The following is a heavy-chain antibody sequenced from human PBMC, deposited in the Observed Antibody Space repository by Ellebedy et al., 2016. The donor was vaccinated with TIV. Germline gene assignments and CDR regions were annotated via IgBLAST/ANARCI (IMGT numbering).Heavy chain of an antibody. CDR1: GDSISSSNW. Sequence: MPSETLSLTCAVSGDSISSSNWWNWVRQPPGRGLEWIGEIYQSGSTNYNPSLKSRVTISVDKSKNPFSLKLTTVTAADTAVYYCARAPAGTQQSPIDYWGQGTLVTVSS. J-gene: IGHJ4*02. V-gene: IGHV4-4*02. CDR2: IYQSGST. D-gene: IGHD6-13*01. CDR3: ARAPAGTQQSPIDY.